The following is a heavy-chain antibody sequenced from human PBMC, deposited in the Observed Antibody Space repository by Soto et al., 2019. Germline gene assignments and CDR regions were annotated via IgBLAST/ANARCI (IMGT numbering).Heavy chain of an antibody. V-gene: IGHV2-26*01. CDR1: GFSLSNTRMG. CDR2: IFSNDEK. CDR3: TRIEKGSATYT. J-gene: IGHJ5*02. Sequence: QVTLKESGPVLVKPTETLTLTCTVSGFSLSNTRMGVSWIRQPPGKALKWLAHIFSNDEKSYSTSLKSRLTISKDTSKSQVVLSMTNMDPVDTATYYCTRIEKGSATYTWGQGTLVTVSS. D-gene: IGHD3-10*01.